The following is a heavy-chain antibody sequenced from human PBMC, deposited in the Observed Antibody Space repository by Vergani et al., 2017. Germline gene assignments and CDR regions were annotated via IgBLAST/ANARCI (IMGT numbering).Heavy chain of an antibody. Sequence: QVQLVESGGGVVQPGRSLRLSCAASGFTFSSYGMHWVRQAPGKGLEWVAVISYDGSNKYYADSVKGRFTISRDNSKNTLYLQMNSLRAEDTAVYYCAREWLGHNHYFDYWGQGTLVTVSS. CDR3: AREWLGHNHYFDY. CDR2: ISYDGSNK. J-gene: IGHJ4*02. D-gene: IGHD6-19*01. V-gene: IGHV3-30*03. CDR1: GFTFSSYG.